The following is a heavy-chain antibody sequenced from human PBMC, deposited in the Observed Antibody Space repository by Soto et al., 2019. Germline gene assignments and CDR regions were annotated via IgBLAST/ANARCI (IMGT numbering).Heavy chain of an antibody. CDR3: ARVKSYDILTGYSTWFDP. J-gene: IGHJ5*02. Sequence: PGGSLRLSCAASGFTFSSYAMSWVRQAPGKGLEWVSAISGSGGSTYYADSVKGRFTISRDNSKNTLYLQMNSLRSEDTAVYYCARVKSYDILTGYSTWFDPWGQGTLVTVAS. CDR1: GFTFSSYA. V-gene: IGHV3-23*01. CDR2: ISGSGGST. D-gene: IGHD3-9*01.